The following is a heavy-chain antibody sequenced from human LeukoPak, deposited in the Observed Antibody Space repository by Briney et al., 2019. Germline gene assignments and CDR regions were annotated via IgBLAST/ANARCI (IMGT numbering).Heavy chain of an antibody. CDR1: GFTFSSYA. V-gene: IGHV3-23*01. Sequence: GGSLRLSCAASGFTFSSYAMSWVRQAPGKGLEWVSAISGSGGSTYYADSVKGRFTISRDNSKNTLYLQMNSLRAEDMAVYYCAKVGPRIAAAGPSALDYWGQGTLVTVSS. CDR2: ISGSGGST. J-gene: IGHJ4*02. CDR3: AKVGPRIAAAGPSALDY. D-gene: IGHD6-13*01.